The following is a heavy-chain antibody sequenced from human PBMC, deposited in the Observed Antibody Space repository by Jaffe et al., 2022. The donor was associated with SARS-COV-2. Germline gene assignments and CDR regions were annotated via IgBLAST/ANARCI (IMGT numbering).Heavy chain of an antibody. Sequence: QVQLVQSGAEVKKPGASVKVSCKTSGYTFTSYYMHWVRQAPGQGLEWMGIINPSSGSTSYAQKLQGRVTMTRDTSTNTVYMELSSLRSEDTAMYYCARIYGDWDYWGQGTQVTVSS. J-gene: IGHJ4*02. D-gene: IGHD4-17*01. CDR1: GYTFTSYY. V-gene: IGHV1-46*04. CDR3: ARIYGDWDY. CDR2: INPSSGST.